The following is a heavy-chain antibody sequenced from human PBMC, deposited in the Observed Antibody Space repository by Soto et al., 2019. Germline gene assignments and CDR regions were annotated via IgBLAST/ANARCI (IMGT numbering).Heavy chain of an antibody. D-gene: IGHD3-10*01. CDR2: INHSGST. V-gene: IGHV4-34*01. J-gene: IGHJ6*02. Sequence: SETLSLTCAVYGGSFSGYYWSWIRQPPGKGLEWIGEINHSGSTNYNPSLKSRVTISVDTSKNQFSLKLSSVTAADTAVYYCARALNGSGSYNYYGMDVWGQGTTVTGS. CDR3: ARALNGSGSYNYYGMDV. CDR1: GGSFSGYY.